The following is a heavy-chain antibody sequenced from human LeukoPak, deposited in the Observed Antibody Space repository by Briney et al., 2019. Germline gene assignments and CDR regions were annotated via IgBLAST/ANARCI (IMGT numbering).Heavy chain of an antibody. V-gene: IGHV1-46*01. CDR3: ARDYSQGRGYRPKYYFDY. J-gene: IGHJ4*02. D-gene: IGHD5-18*01. CDR1: GYTFTSYY. CDR2: INPSGGST. Sequence: ASVKVSCKASGYTFTSYYMHWVRQAPGQGLEWMGIINPSGGSTSYAQKFQGRVTMTRDTSTSTVYMELSSLRSEDTAVYYCARDYSQGRGYRPKYYFDYWGQGTLVTVSS.